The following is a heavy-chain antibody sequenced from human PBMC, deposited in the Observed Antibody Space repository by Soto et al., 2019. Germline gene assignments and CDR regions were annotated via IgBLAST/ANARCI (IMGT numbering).Heavy chain of an antibody. CDR2: ISAYNGNT. D-gene: IGHD3-22*01. CDR1: GYTFTSYG. J-gene: IGHJ5*02. CDR3: ARDGPTYYYDSSGYYPNWFDP. Sequence: QVPLVQSGAEVKKPGASVKVSCKASGYTFTSYGISWVRQAPGQGLEWMGWISAYNGNTNYAQKLQGRVTMTTDTSMSTAYMELRSLRSDDTAVYYCARDGPTYYYDSSGYYPNWFDPWGQGTLVTVSS. V-gene: IGHV1-18*01.